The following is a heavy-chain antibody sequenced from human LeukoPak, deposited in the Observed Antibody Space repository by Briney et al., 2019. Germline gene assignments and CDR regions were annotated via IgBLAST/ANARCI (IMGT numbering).Heavy chain of an antibody. Sequence: GGSLRLSCAASGFTFSSYAMSWVRQAPGKGLEWVSAISGSGGSTYYADSVKGRFTISRDNFKNTLNLQMNSLRAEDTAVYYCAKDRSVVITTTLDYWGQGTLVTVSS. J-gene: IGHJ4*02. CDR2: ISGSGGST. D-gene: IGHD3-22*01. V-gene: IGHV3-23*01. CDR1: GFTFSSYA. CDR3: AKDRSVVITTTLDY.